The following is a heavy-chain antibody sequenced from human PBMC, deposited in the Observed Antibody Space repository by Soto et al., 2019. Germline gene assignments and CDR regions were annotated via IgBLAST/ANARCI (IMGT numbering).Heavy chain of an antibody. Sequence: QVQLQESGPGLVKPSETLSLTCAVSGYSISSGYYWGWIRQPPGKGLEWIGSIYHSGSTYYNPSLKSRVTISVDTSKNQFSLKLSSVTAADTAVYYCARAAGGGYCSGGSCYSRAFDIWGQGTMVTVSS. J-gene: IGHJ3*02. CDR3: ARAAGGGYCSGGSCYSRAFDI. CDR2: IYHSGST. D-gene: IGHD2-15*01. CDR1: GYSISSGYY. V-gene: IGHV4-38-2*01.